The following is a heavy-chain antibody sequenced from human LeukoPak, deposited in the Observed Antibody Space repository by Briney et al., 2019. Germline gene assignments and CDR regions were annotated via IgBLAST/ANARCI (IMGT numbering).Heavy chain of an antibody. J-gene: IGHJ4*02. Sequence: SETLSLTCAVYGGSFSGYYWSWIRQPPGKGLEWIGEINHSGSTNYNPSLKSRVTISVDTSKNQFSLKLSSVTAADTAVYYCARGRRYDFWSGYYRWEGYFDYWGQGTLVTVSS. V-gene: IGHV4-34*01. D-gene: IGHD3-3*01. CDR3: ARGRRYDFWSGYYRWEGYFDY. CDR1: GGSFSGYY. CDR2: INHSGST.